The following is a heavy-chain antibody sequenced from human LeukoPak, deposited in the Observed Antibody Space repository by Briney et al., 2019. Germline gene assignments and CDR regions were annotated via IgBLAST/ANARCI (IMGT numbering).Heavy chain of an antibody. CDR1: GFTFSSYS. CDR2: ISSSSSYI. J-gene: IGHJ6*02. D-gene: IGHD2-15*01. V-gene: IGHV3-21*01. Sequence: GGSLRLSCAASGFTFSSYSMNWVRQAPGKGLEWVSSISSSSSYIYYADSVKGRFTISRDNAKNSLYLQMNSLRAEDTAVYYCARDCGSGGSCYRYYYYYGMDVWGQGTTVTVSS. CDR3: ARDCGSGGSCYRYYYYYGMDV.